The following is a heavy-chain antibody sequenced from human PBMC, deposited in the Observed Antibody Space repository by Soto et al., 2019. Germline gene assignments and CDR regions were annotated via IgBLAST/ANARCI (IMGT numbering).Heavy chain of an antibody. CDR3: AANRGYNYYYGMDV. V-gene: IGHV3-23*01. CDR1: GFTFSSYA. D-gene: IGHD3-22*01. Sequence: GSLRLSCSASGFTFSSYAMSWVRQAPGKGLEWVSAISGSGGSTYYADSVKGRFTISRDNSKNTLYLQMNSLRAGDTAVYYCAANRGYNYYYGMDVWGQGTTVTVSS. J-gene: IGHJ6*02. CDR2: ISGSGGST.